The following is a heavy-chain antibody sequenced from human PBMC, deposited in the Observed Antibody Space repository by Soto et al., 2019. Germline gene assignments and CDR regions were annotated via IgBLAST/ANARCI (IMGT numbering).Heavy chain of an antibody. CDR1: GFTFSNYG. Sequence: QVQLVESGGGVVQPGRSLRLSCEASGFTFSNYGMHWVRQAPGKGLEWVAVIWYDGSNKYYADFVKGRFTISRDNSKNTVYLQINSLRAEDTAGYYCARDISSRGYDYWGQGTLVTVSS. V-gene: IGHV3-33*01. CDR2: IWYDGSNK. D-gene: IGHD6-13*01. J-gene: IGHJ4*02. CDR3: ARDISSRGYDY.